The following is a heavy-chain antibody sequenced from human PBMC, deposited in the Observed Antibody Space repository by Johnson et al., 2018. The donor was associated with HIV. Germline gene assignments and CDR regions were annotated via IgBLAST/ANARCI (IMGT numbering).Heavy chain of an antibody. CDR1: GFTFSSYA. D-gene: IGHD5-18*01. Sequence: VQLVESGGGVVRPGKSLRLSCVASGFTFSSYAMHWVRQAPGKGLEWGTVISYDGNNKYYADSVKGRFTISRDNSKNTLYLQMNSLRAEDTAVYYCARGVTGYSYGTWGQGTMVTVSS. J-gene: IGHJ3*01. CDR3: ARGVTGYSYGT. V-gene: IGHV3-30-3*01. CDR2: ISYDGNNK.